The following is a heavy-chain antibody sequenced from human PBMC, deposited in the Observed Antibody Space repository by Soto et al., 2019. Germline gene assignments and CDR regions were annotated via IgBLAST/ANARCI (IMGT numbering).Heavy chain of an antibody. Sequence: SETLSLTWTVSGGSISNYYWSCIRQPPGKGLEWIGYIYYSGSTNYNPSLKSRVTISVDTSKNQFSLKLSSVTAADTAVYYCARGLFTMVRGVRNYYYMDVWGKGTTVTVSS. V-gene: IGHV4-59*01. CDR3: ARGLFTMVRGVRNYYYMDV. D-gene: IGHD3-10*01. CDR1: GGSISNYY. J-gene: IGHJ6*03. CDR2: IYYSGST.